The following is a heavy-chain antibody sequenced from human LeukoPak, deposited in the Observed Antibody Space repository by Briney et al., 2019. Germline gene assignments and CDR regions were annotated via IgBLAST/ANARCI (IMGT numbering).Heavy chain of an antibody. CDR2: INHSGST. J-gene: IGHJ4*02. Sequence: PSETLSLTCAVYGGSFSGHYWSWIRQPPGKGLEWIGEINHSGSTNYNPSLKSRVTMSVDTSKNQFSLKLSSVTAADTAVYYCARGQSIVGATGDYWGQGTLVTVSS. D-gene: IGHD1-26*01. CDR3: ARGQSIVGATGDY. V-gene: IGHV4-34*01. CDR1: GGSFSGHY.